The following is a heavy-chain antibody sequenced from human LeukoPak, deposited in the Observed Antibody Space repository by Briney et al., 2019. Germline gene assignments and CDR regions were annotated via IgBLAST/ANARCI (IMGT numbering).Heavy chain of an antibody. D-gene: IGHD5-18*01. CDR1: GLTFSGSA. J-gene: IGHJ4*02. V-gene: IGHV3-73*01. CDR3: TSIRGYSYGYHY. CDR2: IRSKANSYAT. Sequence: GGSLRLSCAASGLTFSGSAMHWVRQASGKGLEWVGRIRSKANSYATAYAASVKGRFTISRDDSKNTAYLQMNSLKTEDTAVYYCTSIRGYSYGYHYWGQGTLVTVSS.